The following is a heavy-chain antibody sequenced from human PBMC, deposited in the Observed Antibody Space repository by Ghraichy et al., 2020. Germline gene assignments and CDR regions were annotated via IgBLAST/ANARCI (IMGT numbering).Heavy chain of an antibody. CDR1: GYTFSDYF. J-gene: IGHJ6*02. Sequence: ASVKVSCKASGYTFSDYFMHWVRQAPGQGLEWMGRINPKSGGTNYAQKFQGRVTLTRDTSISTAYMEVSRLTSDDTAVYYCAREVGGETWGIAASNYYHMDVWGQGTTVTVSS. CDR3: AREVGGETWGIAASNYYHMDV. V-gene: IGHV1-2*06. CDR2: INPKSGGT. D-gene: IGHD6-13*01.